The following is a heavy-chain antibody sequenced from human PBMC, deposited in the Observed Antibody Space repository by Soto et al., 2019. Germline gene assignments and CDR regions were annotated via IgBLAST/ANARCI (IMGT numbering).Heavy chain of an antibody. CDR1: GFTFSSYS. J-gene: IGHJ3*02. CDR2: ISYDGSNK. CDR3: AKAPGVLYAFDI. V-gene: IGHV3-30*18. Sequence: PGGSLRLSCAASGFTFSSYSMNWVRQAPGKGLEWVSVISYDGSNKYYADSVKGRFTISRDNSKNTLYLQMNRLRAEDTAVYYCAKAPGVLYAFDIWGQGTMVTVSS. D-gene: IGHD3-10*01.